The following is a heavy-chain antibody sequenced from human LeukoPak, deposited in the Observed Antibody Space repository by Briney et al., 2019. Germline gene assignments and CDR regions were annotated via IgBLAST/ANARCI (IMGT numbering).Heavy chain of an antibody. CDR1: GGSFSGYF. D-gene: IGHD6-19*01. J-gene: IGHJ6*02. Sequence: SETLSLTCAVYGGSFSGYFWSWIRQPPGKGLEWVGEINHSGSTNYNPSLKSRVTISVATSPNQFSLKLSSVTAADTAVYYCARVLSRQWPRQYYYYGMDVWGQGTTVTVSS. V-gene: IGHV4-34*01. CDR3: ARVLSRQWPRQYYYYGMDV. CDR2: INHSGST.